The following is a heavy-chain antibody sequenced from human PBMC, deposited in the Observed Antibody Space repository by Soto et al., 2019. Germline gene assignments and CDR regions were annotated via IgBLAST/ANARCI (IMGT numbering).Heavy chain of an antibody. D-gene: IGHD6-13*01. CDR1: GGSISSGGYY. CDR2: IYYSGST. V-gene: IGHV4-31*03. Sequence: SETLSLTCTVSGGSISSGGYYWSWIRQHPGKGLEWIGYIYYSGSTYYNPSLKSRVTISVDTSKNQFSLKLSSVTAADTAVYYCARGMTYSSPSYFDYWGQGTLVTVSS. J-gene: IGHJ4*02. CDR3: ARGMTYSSPSYFDY.